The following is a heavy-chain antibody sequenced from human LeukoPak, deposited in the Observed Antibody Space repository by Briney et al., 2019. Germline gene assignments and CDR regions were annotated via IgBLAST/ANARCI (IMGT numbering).Heavy chain of an antibody. CDR3: ARESRLNHFDY. J-gene: IGHJ4*02. CDR1: GGSISSYY. V-gene: IGHV4-59*01. D-gene: IGHD2-2*01. CDR2: IYYSGST. Sequence: WETLSLTCTVSGGSISSYYWSWIRQPPGKGLEWIGYIYYSGSTNYNPSLKSRVTISVDTSKNQFSLKLSSVTAADTAVYYCARESRLNHFDYWGQGTLVTVSS.